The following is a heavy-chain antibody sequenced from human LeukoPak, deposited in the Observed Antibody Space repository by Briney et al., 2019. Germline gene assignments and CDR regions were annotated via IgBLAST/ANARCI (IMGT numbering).Heavy chain of an antibody. CDR3: ARFHDAIVVVPAAIWGWDY. J-gene: IGHJ4*02. Sequence: GGSLRLSCAASGFTFSSYSMNWVRQAPGKGLEWVSSISSSSSYIYYADSVKGRFTISRDNAKNSLYLQMNSLRAEDTAVYYCARFHDAIVVVPAAIWGWDYWGQGTLVTVSS. V-gene: IGHV3-21*01. CDR1: GFTFSSYS. CDR2: ISSSSSYI. D-gene: IGHD2-2*01.